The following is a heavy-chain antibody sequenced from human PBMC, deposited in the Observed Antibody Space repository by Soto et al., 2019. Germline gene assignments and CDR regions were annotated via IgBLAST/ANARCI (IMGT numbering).Heavy chain of an antibody. J-gene: IGHJ4*02. CDR3: ARTTAVPNTLRSRYFFDY. CDR1: GGSISSYY. V-gene: IGHV4-59*01. D-gene: IGHD4-17*01. Sequence: SETLSLTCTVSGGSISSYYWSWIRQPPGKGLEWIGYIYYSGTTNYNPSLKSRVTISVDLSKNQFSLRLSSVTTADTALYYCARTTAVPNTLRSRYFFDYWGQGTLVTVSS. CDR2: IYYSGTT.